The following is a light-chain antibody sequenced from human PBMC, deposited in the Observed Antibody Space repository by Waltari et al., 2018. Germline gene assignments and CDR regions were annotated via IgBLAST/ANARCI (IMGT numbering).Light chain of an antibody. CDR1: QSLLHTDGRTY. CDR3: MQTLQTPFT. J-gene: IGKJ3*01. V-gene: IGKV2D-29*01. CDR2: RVS. Sequence: DIVMTQTPPSLPVTPGEPASIPCRSSQSLLHTDGRTYLYWYLQKPGQPPRLLIYRVSNRFSGVPDRFSGSGSGTDFTLKISRVEAEDVGVYYCMQTLQTPFTFGPGTKLDIK.